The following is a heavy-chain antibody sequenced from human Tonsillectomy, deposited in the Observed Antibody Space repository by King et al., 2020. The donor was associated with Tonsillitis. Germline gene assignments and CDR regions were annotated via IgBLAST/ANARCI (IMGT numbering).Heavy chain of an antibody. Sequence: VQLVESGGGVVQPGRSLRLSCAASGFSFSSYAMHLVRQAPGKGLEWVAVISYDGSNKYYADSVKGRFTISRDNSKNTLYLQMNSLRAEDTAVYYCARGSVVGATFGNYVWGQGTLVTVSS. CDR3: ARGSVVGATFGNYV. J-gene: IGHJ4*02. V-gene: IGHV3-30-3*01. CDR2: ISYDGSNK. D-gene: IGHD1-26*01. CDR1: GFSFSSYA.